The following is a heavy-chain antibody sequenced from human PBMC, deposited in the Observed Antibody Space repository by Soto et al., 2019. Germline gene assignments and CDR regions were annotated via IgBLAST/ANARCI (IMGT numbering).Heavy chain of an antibody. CDR3: ARDRSGLNWFDP. D-gene: IGHD5-12*01. J-gene: IGHJ5*02. CDR2: IYYSGST. V-gene: IGHV4-30-4*01. CDR1: GGSISSGDYY. Sequence: SETLSLTCTVSGGSISSGDYYWSWIRQPPGKGLEWIGYIYYSGSTYYNPSLKSRVTISVDTSKNQFSLKLSSVTAADTAVYYCARDRSGLNWFDPWGQGTLVTVSS.